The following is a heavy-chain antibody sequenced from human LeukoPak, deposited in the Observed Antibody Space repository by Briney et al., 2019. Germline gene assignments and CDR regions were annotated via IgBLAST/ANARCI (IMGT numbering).Heavy chain of an antibody. J-gene: IGHJ4*02. CDR2: ISPYNGNT. Sequence: ASVKVSCKASGYTFTSYGINWLRQAPGQGLEWMGWISPYNGNTNNAQKVQGRVTMTTDTSTSTAYMELRSLTSDDTAVYYCARVSYYYDSSGYYYVPLYYFDYWGQGTLVTVSS. V-gene: IGHV1-18*01. CDR3: ARVSYYYDSSGYYYVPLYYFDY. D-gene: IGHD3-22*01. CDR1: GYTFTSYG.